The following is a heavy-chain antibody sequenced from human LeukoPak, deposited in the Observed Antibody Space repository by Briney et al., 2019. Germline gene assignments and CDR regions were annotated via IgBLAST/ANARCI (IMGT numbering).Heavy chain of an antibody. V-gene: IGHV4-31*03. J-gene: IGHJ4*02. D-gene: IGHD3-10*01. CDR1: GGSISSGGYY. CDR3: ARDYCGSGIELTIFDY. CDR2: IYYSGST. Sequence: SETLSLTCTVSGGSISSGGYYWSWIRQHPGKGLEWIGYIYYSGSTYYNPSLKSRVTISVDTSKNQFCLKLRSVTAADTGVYYCARDYCGSGIELTIFDYWGQGTLVTVSS.